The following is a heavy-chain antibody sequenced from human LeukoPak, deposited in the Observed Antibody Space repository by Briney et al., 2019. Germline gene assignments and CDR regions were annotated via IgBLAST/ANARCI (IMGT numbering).Heavy chain of an antibody. D-gene: IGHD6-13*01. J-gene: IGHJ4*02. V-gene: IGHV4-39*01. CDR1: GGSISSSSYY. Sequence: SESLSLTCTVSGGSISSSSYYWGWIRQPPGKGLEWIGSIYYSGSTYYNPSLKSRVTISVDTSKNQFSLKLSSVTAADTAVYYCARYLYSSSCSFDYWGQGTLVTVSS. CDR2: IYYSGST. CDR3: ARYLYSSSCSFDY.